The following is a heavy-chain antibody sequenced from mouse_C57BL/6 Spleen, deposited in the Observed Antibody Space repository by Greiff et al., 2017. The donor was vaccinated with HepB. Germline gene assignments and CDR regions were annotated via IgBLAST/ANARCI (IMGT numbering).Heavy chain of an antibody. CDR2: IYPGDGDT. CDR1: GYAFSSSW. Sequence: VQGVESGPELVKPGASVKISCKASGYAFSSSWMNWVKQRPGKGLEWIGRIYPGDGDTNYNGKFKGKATLTADKSSSTAYMQLSSLTSEDSAVYFCARSPLYYYGSRGFDVWGTGTTVTVSS. J-gene: IGHJ1*03. V-gene: IGHV1-82*01. CDR3: ARSPLYYYGSRGFDV. D-gene: IGHD1-1*01.